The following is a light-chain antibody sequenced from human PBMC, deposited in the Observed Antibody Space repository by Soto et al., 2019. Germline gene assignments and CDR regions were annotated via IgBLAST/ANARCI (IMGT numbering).Light chain of an antibody. V-gene: IGKV3-15*01. Sequence: EIVMTQSPATLSVSPWERATLSCRASQSVSSNLAWYQQKPGQAPRLLIYGASTRATGIPARFSGSGSGTELTLTISSLQSEDFAVYYCQQYNNWLPTFGGGTKVDIK. J-gene: IGKJ4*01. CDR3: QQYNNWLPT. CDR1: QSVSSN. CDR2: GAS.